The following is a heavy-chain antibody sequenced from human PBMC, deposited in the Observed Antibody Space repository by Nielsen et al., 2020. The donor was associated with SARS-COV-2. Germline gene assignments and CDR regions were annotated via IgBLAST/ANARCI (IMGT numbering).Heavy chain of an antibody. CDR3: TRHWGGYYSSFDY. D-gene: IGHD3-3*01. Sequence: SETLSLTCTVSGGSISSYYWSWIRQPPGKGLEWIGYIYYSESTNYNPSLKSRVTISVDTSKNQFSLKLSSVTAADTAVYYCTRHWGGYYSSFDYWGQGTLVTVSS. CDR1: GGSISSYY. CDR2: IYYSEST. J-gene: IGHJ4*02. V-gene: IGHV4-59*08.